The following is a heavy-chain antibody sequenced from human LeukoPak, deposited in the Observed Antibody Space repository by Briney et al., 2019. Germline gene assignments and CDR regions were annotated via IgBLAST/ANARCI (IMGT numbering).Heavy chain of an antibody. CDR3: AKLGSVGELVD. D-gene: IGHD3-10*01. V-gene: IGHV3-23*01. CDR2: ISGSGGST. Sequence: GGSLRLSCAASGFTFSSYAMSWVRQAPGKGLEWVSAISGSGGSTYYADSVKGRFTISRDNPKNTLYLQMNSLRAEDTAVYYCAKLGSVGELVDWGQGTLVTVSS. CDR1: GFTFSSYA. J-gene: IGHJ4*02.